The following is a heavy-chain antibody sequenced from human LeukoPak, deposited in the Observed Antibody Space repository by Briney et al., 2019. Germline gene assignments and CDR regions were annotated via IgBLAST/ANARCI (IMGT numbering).Heavy chain of an antibody. Sequence: SETLSLTCTVSGGSISSYYWSWIRQPPGKGLEWIGYIYYSGSTNYNPSLKSRVTISVDTSKNQFSLKLSSVTAADTAVYYCASLYSGYDLACFDYWGQGTLVTVSS. J-gene: IGHJ4*02. CDR1: GGSISSYY. CDR2: IYYSGST. V-gene: IGHV4-59*01. CDR3: ASLYSGYDLACFDY. D-gene: IGHD5-12*01.